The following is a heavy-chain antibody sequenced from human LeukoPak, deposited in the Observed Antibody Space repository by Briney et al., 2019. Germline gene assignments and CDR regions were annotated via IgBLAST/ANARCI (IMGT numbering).Heavy chain of an antibody. D-gene: IGHD2-2*01. CDR1: GFTFRKHW. CDR2: IKEDGSEK. CDR3: ARAAIGDYYYYYMDV. V-gene: IGHV3-7*04. J-gene: IGHJ6*03. Sequence: GGSLRLSCAADGFTFRKHWMSWVRQAMGKGLECVAKIKEDGSEKHYVDSVKGRFTISRDNAKNSLYLQMNSLRAEDTAVYYCARAAIGDYYYYYMDVWGKGTTVTISS.